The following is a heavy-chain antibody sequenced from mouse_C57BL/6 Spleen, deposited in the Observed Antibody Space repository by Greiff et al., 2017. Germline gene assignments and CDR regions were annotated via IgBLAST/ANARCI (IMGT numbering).Heavy chain of an antibody. CDR3: ACNYLDY. J-gene: IGHJ2*01. V-gene: IGHV1-82*01. Sequence: QVQLQQSGPELVKPGASVKISCKASGYAFSSSWMNWVKQRPGKGLEWIGRIYPGDGDTNYNGKFKGKATLTADKSSSTAYMQLSSLTSEDSAVYFCACNYLDYWGQGTTLTVSS. CDR1: GYAFSSSW. CDR2: IYPGDGDT.